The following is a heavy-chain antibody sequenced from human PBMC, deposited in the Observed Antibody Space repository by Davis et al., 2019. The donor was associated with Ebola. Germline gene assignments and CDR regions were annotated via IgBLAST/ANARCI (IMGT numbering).Heavy chain of an antibody. CDR3: ARVDYDFWSGSYGSDNWFDP. V-gene: IGHV4-39*07. Sequence: SETLSLTCTVSGGSISSSSYYWGWTRQPPGKGLEWIGSIYFSGSTYYNPSLKSRVTISVDTSKNQFSLKLSSVTAADTAVYYCARVDYDFWSGSYGSDNWFDPWGQGTLVTVSS. CDR2: IYFSGST. D-gene: IGHD3-3*01. CDR1: GGSISSSSYY. J-gene: IGHJ5*02.